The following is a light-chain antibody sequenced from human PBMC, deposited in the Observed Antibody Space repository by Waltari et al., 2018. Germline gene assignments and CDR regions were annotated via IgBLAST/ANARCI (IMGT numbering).Light chain of an antibody. Sequence: SYVLTQPPSVSVAPGETARITCGGSSVGSESVHGYQQEPGQAPVLGIYDERVRPSGIPKRVSASSAGGTATLSISRGGAGDEADYYCRVWDRESDVFGTGTRVTVL. CDR3: RVWDRESDV. V-gene: IGLV3-21*04. CDR2: DER. CDR1: SVGSES. J-gene: IGLJ1*01.